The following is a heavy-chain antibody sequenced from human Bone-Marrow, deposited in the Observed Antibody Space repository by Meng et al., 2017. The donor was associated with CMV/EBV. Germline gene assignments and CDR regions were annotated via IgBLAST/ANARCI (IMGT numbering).Heavy chain of an antibody. Sequence: SVKVSCKASGGTFSSYAISWVRQAPGQGLEWMGGIIPILGIANYAQKFQGRVTITADKSTGTAYMELSSLRSEDTAVYYCARKVDWKGPNWFDPWGQGTLVTVSS. J-gene: IGHJ5*02. CDR2: IIPILGIA. CDR3: ARKVDWKGPNWFDP. V-gene: IGHV1-69*10. D-gene: IGHD3/OR15-3a*01. CDR1: GGTFSSYA.